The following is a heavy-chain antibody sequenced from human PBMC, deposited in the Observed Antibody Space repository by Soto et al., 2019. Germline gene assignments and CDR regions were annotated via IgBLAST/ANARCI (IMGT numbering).Heavy chain of an antibody. V-gene: IGHV1-69*01. CDR1: GGTFSSYA. J-gene: IGHJ6*02. CDR2: IIPIFGTA. D-gene: IGHD3-9*01. CDR3: APSYYDILTGYYTPDGMDV. Sequence: QVQLVQSGAEVKKPGSSVKVSCKASGGTFSSYAISWVRQAPGQGLEWMGGIIPIFGTANYAQKFQGRVTITADESTSTAYMELSSLRSEDTAVYYCAPSYYDILTGYYTPDGMDVWGQGTTVTFSS.